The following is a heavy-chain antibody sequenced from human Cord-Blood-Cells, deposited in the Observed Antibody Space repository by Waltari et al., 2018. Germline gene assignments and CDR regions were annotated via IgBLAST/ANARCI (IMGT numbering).Heavy chain of an antibody. J-gene: IGHJ6*03. D-gene: IGHD1-26*01. CDR1: GGTFSSYA. Sequence: QVQLVQSGAEVKKPGSSVKVSCKASGGTFSSYAISWVRPAPGQGLEWMGRIIPILGIANYAQKFQGRVTITADKSTSTAYMELSSLRSEDTAVYYCARDPGGSYYYYYMDVWGKGTTVTVSS. CDR3: ARDPGGSYYYYYMDV. V-gene: IGHV1-69*09. CDR2: IIPILGIA.